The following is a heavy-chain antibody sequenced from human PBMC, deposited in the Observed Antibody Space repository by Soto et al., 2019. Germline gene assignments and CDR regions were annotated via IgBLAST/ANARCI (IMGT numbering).Heavy chain of an antibody. Sequence: GVLRLSCAASGFTFSSYSMNWVRQAPGKGLEWVSSISSSSSYIYYADSVKGRFTISRDNAKNSLYLQMNSLRAEDTAVYYCARVADDYGDYAWYFDLWGRGTLVTVSS. CDR3: ARVADDYGDYAWYFDL. CDR2: ISSSSSYI. D-gene: IGHD4-17*01. CDR1: GFTFSSYS. J-gene: IGHJ2*01. V-gene: IGHV3-21*01.